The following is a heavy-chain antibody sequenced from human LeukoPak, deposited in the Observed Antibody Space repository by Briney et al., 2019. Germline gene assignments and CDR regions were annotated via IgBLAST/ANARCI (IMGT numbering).Heavy chain of an antibody. CDR2: IRSNGGST. CDR3: ARDESPTFVVVPAALFY. V-gene: IGHV3-64*01. J-gene: IGHJ4*02. Sequence: PGGSLRLSCAASGFTFSSYAMHWVRQAPGKGLEYVSAIRSNGGSTYYANSVKGRFTISRDNSKNTLYLQMGSLRAEDMAVYYCARDESPTFVVVPAALFYWGQGTLVTVSS. CDR1: GFTFSSYA. D-gene: IGHD2-2*01.